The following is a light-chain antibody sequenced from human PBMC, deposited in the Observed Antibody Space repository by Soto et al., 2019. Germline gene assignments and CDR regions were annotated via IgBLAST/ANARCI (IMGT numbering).Light chain of an antibody. Sequence: QSALTQPPSASGSPGQSVTISCTGTSSDVGGYTYVSWYQQHPGKAPKLMIYEVSKRPSGVPDRFSGSKSGNTASLTVSGFQAEDEADYFCSSYAGSNIYVFGTGTKVTVL. CDR3: SSYAGSNIYV. J-gene: IGLJ1*01. CDR2: EVS. V-gene: IGLV2-8*01. CDR1: SSDVGGYTY.